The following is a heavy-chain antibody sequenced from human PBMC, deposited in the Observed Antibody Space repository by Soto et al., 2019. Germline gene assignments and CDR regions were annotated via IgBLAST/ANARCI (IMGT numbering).Heavy chain of an antibody. J-gene: IGHJ4*02. Sequence: GGSLRLSCAASGFTFSSYGMHWVRQAPGKGLEWVAVISYDGSNKYYADSVKGRFTISRDNSKNTLYLQMNSLRAEDTAVHYCAKDPEQFLEWAVGYFDYWSQGTLVTVAS. CDR2: ISYDGSNK. CDR1: GFTFSSYG. D-gene: IGHD3-3*01. V-gene: IGHV3-30*18. CDR3: AKDPEQFLEWAVGYFDY.